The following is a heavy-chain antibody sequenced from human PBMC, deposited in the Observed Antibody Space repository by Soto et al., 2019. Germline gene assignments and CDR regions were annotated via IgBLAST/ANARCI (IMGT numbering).Heavy chain of an antibody. J-gene: IGHJ4*02. CDR1: GFTLSSYS. Sequence: EVQLVESGGGMVQPGGSLRVSCAASGFTLSSYSMHWVRQAPGKGLEWVSYISGSGGTIYYADSVKGRFTISRDNAKNSLSVQMNSLRDEYTAVYFCARETGLRSSVWSYYFDFWGQGTRVTVSS. V-gene: IGHV3-48*02. D-gene: IGHD6-19*01. CDR3: ARETGLRSSVWSYYFDF. CDR2: ISGSGGTI.